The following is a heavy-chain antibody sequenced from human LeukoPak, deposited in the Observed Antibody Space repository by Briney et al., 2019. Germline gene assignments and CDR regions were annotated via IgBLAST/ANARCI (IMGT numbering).Heavy chain of an antibody. D-gene: IGHD3-22*01. CDR1: GVSINIYY. CDR3: ARDGDYDSGVFDV. Sequence: SETLSLTCNVSGVSINIYYWSWLRQTPGKGLEWIGRSHGSGSTNYNPSLKNRVTISIDKSKKSLSLSLTSVTAADTALYFRARDGDYDSGVFDVWGQGTLVTVSS. J-gene: IGHJ4*02. V-gene: IGHV4-4*07. CDR2: SHGSGST.